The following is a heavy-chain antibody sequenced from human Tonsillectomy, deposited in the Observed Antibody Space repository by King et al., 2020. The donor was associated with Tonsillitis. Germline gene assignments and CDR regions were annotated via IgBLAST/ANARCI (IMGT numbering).Heavy chain of an antibody. CDR2: IYYSGST. CDR3: ARGAGVDTAPPGGY. Sequence: QLQESGPGLVKPSETLSLTCIVSGGSISSSSYYWGWIRQPPGKGLEWIGSIYYSGSTYYNPSLKSRVTISVDTSKNQFSLKLSSVTAADTAVYYCARGAGVDTAPPGGYWGQGTLVTVSS. V-gene: IGHV4-39*01. D-gene: IGHD5-18*01. CDR1: GGSISSSSYY. J-gene: IGHJ4*02.